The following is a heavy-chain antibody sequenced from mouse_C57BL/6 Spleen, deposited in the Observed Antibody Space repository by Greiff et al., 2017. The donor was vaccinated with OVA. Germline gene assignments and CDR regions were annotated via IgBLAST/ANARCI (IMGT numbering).Heavy chain of an antibody. Sequence: EVQLQQSGPELVKPGDSVKISCKASGYSFTGYFMNWVMQSHGKSLEWIGRINPYNGDTFYNQKFKGKATLTVDKSSSTAHMELRSLTSEDSAVYYCARGNSNFYYFDYWGQGTTLTVSS. D-gene: IGHD2-5*01. J-gene: IGHJ2*01. CDR3: ARGNSNFYYFDY. CDR1: GYSFTGYF. CDR2: INPYNGDT. V-gene: IGHV1-20*01.